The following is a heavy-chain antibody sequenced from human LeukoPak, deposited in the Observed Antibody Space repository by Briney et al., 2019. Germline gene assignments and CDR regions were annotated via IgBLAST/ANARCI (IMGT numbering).Heavy chain of an antibody. CDR2: IRHGESKT. V-gene: IGHV3-30*02. D-gene: IGHD3-16*01. CDR3: AKPVIPSAYQGTYYMDV. J-gene: IGHJ6*03. CDR1: GLIFSSYG. Sequence: PGGSLRLSCAASGLIFSSYGMHWVRQAPGEGLEWVAYIRHGESKTFYADSVKGRFTISRDNSKNTLYLQMHSLRAEDTALYYCAKPVIPSAYQGTYYMDVWGKGTTVTVSS.